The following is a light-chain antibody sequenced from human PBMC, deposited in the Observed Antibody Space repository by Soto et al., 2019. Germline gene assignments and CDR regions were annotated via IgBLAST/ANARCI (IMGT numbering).Light chain of an antibody. J-gene: IGLJ2*01. CDR3: CSFAGPYTLA. V-gene: IGLV2-11*01. Sequence: HSALTQPRSVSGSPGQSVTISCTGTSSDVGGYNHVSWYQQHPGKAPKLMIYDVSKRPSGVPDRFSGSKSGNTASLTISGLQAEDEADYYCCSFAGPYTLAFGGGTKVTVL. CDR2: DVS. CDR1: SSDVGGYNH.